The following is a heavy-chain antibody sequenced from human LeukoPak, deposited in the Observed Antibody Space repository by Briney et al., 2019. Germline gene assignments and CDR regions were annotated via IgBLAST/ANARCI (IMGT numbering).Heavy chain of an antibody. CDR3: ARDPYSGSYGADYYYYMDV. V-gene: IGHV3-21*01. J-gene: IGHJ6*03. CDR1: GFTFSSHN. Sequence: PGGSLRLSCAASGFTFSSHNMNWVRQTPGQGLEWVSSITSGSSHIYYADSVKGRFTISRDNAKSSLYLQMNSLRAEDTAVYYCARDPYSGSYGADYYYYMDVWGKGTTVTISS. D-gene: IGHD1-26*01. CDR2: ITSGSSHI.